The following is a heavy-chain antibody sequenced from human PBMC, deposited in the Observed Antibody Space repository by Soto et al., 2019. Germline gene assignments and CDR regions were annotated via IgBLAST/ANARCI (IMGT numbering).Heavy chain of an antibody. J-gene: IGHJ6*02. CDR2: ISYDGSNK. CDR3: AKVGSSSHYYYYYYGMDV. D-gene: IGHD6-6*01. Sequence: PGGSLRLSCAASGFTFSSYGMHWVRQAPGKGLEWVAVISYDGSNKYYADSVKGRFTISRDNSKNTLYLQMNSLRAEDTAVYYCAKVGSSSHYYYYYYGMDVWGQGTTVTVSS. V-gene: IGHV3-30*18. CDR1: GFTFSSYG.